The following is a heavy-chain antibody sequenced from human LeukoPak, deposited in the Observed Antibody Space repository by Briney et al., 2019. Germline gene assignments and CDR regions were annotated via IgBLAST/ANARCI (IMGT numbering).Heavy chain of an antibody. Sequence: SETLSLTCTVSGGSISSSSYYWGWIRQPPGKGLEWIGSIYYSGSTYYNPSLKSRVTISVDTSKNQFSLKLSSVTAADTAVYYCARRPHHYDFWSGAYSRYFDLWGRGTLVTVSS. J-gene: IGHJ2*01. CDR1: GGSISSSSYY. V-gene: IGHV4-39*01. D-gene: IGHD3-3*01. CDR2: IYYSGST. CDR3: ARRPHHYDFWSGAYSRYFDL.